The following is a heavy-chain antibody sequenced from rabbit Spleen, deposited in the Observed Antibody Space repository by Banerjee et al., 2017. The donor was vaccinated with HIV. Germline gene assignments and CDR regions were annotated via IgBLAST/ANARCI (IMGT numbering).Heavy chain of an antibody. CDR2: IYTIGGTT. D-gene: IGHD1-1*01. J-gene: IGHJ2*01. CDR1: GFSFSSSYY. CDR3: ARNYVNVFDP. Sequence: QEQLVESGGGLVQPEGSLTLTCTASGFSFSSSYYMCWVRQAPGKGLEWIGCIYTIGGTTDYANWVNGRFTISKASSTTVTLQMTSLTAADTATYFCARNYVNVFDPWGPGTLVTVS. V-gene: IGHV1S45*01.